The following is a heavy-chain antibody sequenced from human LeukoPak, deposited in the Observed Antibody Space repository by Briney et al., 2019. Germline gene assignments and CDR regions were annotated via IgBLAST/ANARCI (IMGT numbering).Heavy chain of an antibody. D-gene: IGHD3-10*01. J-gene: IGHJ4*02. Sequence: SETLSLTCTVSGGSISSYYWTWIRQPPGKGLEWIGYIYYSGSTNYNPSLKSRVTISVDTSKNQFSLKLSSVTAADTAVYYCARTTVYGSGDYWGQGTLVTVSS. CDR1: GGSISSYY. V-gene: IGHV4-59*01. CDR3: ARTTVYGSGDY. CDR2: IYYSGST.